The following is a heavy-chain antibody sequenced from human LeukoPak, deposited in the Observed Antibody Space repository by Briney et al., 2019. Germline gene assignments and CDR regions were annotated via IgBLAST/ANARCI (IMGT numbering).Heavy chain of an antibody. CDR3: ARGYPGDSSGYDAFDI. CDR2: MNPNSGST. J-gene: IGHJ3*02. V-gene: IGHV1-8*01. CDR1: GYTFTSYD. D-gene: IGHD3-22*01. Sequence: VASVKVSCKASGYTFTSYDINWVRQATGQGLEWMGWMNPNSGSTGYAQKFQGRVTMTRNTSISTAYMELSSLRSEDTAVYYCARGYPGDSSGYDAFDIWGQGTMVTVSS.